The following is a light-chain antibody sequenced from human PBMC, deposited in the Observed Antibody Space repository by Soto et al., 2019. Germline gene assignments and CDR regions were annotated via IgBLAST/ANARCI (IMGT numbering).Light chain of an antibody. CDR1: QSVSSK. CDR3: QQYNDWPPA. Sequence: ETVMTQSPATLSLSPGERATLSCRASQSVSSKLVWYQQKPGQAPRFLIYGASTRATGIPARFRGSGSGTEFTLTIDSLQSEDFGVYYCQQYNDWPPAFGGGTKVEIK. J-gene: IGKJ4*01. CDR2: GAS. V-gene: IGKV3-15*01.